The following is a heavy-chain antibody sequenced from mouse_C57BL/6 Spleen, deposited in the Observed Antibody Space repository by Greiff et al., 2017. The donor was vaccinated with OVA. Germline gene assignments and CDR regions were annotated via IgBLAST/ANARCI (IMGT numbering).Heavy chain of an antibody. Sequence: QVQLQQPGAELVRPGSSVKLSCKASGYTFTSYWMHWVKQRPIQGLEWIGNIDPSDSETHYNQKFKDKATLTVDKSSSTAYMQLSSLTSEDSAVYYCAKVGDGYYNYWGQGTTLTVSS. CDR2: IDPSDSET. J-gene: IGHJ2*01. D-gene: IGHD2-3*01. V-gene: IGHV1-52*01. CDR3: AKVGDGYYNY. CDR1: GYTFTSYW.